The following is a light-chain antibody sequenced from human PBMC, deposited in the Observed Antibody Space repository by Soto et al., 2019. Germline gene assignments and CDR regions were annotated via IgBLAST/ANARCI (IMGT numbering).Light chain of an antibody. CDR1: SSDVGRYNY. V-gene: IGLV2-8*01. CDR2: EVT. Sequence: QSALTQPPSASGSPGQSVTISCTGTSSDVGRYNYVSWYQQNPGKAPKLLIYEVTKRPSGVPDRFSGSKSGNTASLTVSGIQAEDEGDYYCSSYAGSNNLVFGGGTKLTVL. CDR3: SSYAGSNNLV. J-gene: IGLJ3*02.